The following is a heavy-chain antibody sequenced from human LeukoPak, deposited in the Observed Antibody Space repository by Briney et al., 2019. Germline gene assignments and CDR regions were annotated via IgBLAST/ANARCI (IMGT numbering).Heavy chain of an antibody. D-gene: IGHD6-6*01. V-gene: IGHV3-30-3*01. CDR2: ISYDGSNK. CDR3: ARAYSSSSSFYYGMDV. J-gene: IGHJ6*02. Sequence: PGRSLRLSCAASGFTFSSYAMHWVRQAPGKGLEWVAVISYDGSNKYYADSVKGRFTISRDNSKNTLYLQVNSLRAEDTAVYYCARAYSSSSSFYYGMDVWGQGTTVTVSS. CDR1: GFTFSSYA.